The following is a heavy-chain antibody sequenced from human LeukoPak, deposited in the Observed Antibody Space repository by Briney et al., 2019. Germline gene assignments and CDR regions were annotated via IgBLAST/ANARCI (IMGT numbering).Heavy chain of an antibody. J-gene: IGHJ4*02. CDR2: VHKTGKT. V-gene: IGHV4-4*02. D-gene: IGHD7-27*01. CDR3: ARELLGAPTPGAY. Sequence: SETLSLTCALSTVSGSSGNWWSWVRQPPGKGLEWIGEVHKTGKTNYSPSLKTRVTISIDASKNQLSLELTSVTAADAAVYYCARELLGAPTPGAYWGQGTRVTVSS. CDR1: TVSGSSGNW.